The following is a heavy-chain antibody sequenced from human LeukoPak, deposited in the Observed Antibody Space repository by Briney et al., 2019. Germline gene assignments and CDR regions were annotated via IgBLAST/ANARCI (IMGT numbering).Heavy chain of an antibody. V-gene: IGHV5-51*01. CDR3: ARGMYYFDY. D-gene: IGHD3-16*01. CDR2: IYPGDSDT. Sequence: GGSLRLSCEGSGYSFTNYWISWVRQMPGKGLEWMGIIYPGDSDTRYSPSFQGQVTISADKSISTAYLQWSSLKASDTAMYYCARGMYYFDYWGQGTLVTVSS. CDR1: GYSFTNYW. J-gene: IGHJ4*02.